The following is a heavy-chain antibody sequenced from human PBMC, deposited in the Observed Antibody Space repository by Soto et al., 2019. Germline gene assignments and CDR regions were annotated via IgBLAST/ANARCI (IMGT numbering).Heavy chain of an antibody. V-gene: IGHV3-66*01. J-gene: IGHJ3*01. Sequence: EVQLVESGGGLVQPGGSLRLSCAVSGFNVSDTYLNWVRQAPGKGLGWVSIIYSGGTTYYADSVEGRFIISRDNSKNLLYLQMNSLRADDTAVYYCATLSSGWFKGWAFDVWGQGTVVTVSS. CDR2: IYSGGTT. CDR1: GFNVSDTY. D-gene: IGHD6-19*01. CDR3: ATLSSGWFKGWAFDV.